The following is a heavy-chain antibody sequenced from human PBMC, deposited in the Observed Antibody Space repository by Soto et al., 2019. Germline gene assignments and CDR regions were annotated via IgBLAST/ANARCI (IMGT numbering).Heavy chain of an antibody. CDR1: GFTFSSYS. CDR2: ISSSSSYI. Sequence: EVQLVESGGGLVKPGGSLRLSCAASGFTFSSYSMNWVRQAPGTGLEWVSSISSSSSYIYYADSVKGRFTISRDNAKNSLYLQINSLRAEDTAVYYCARDGGAHYYDRSGEQPTDYGGQGTLVTVSS. CDR3: ARDGGAHYYDRSGEQPTDY. J-gene: IGHJ4*02. D-gene: IGHD3-22*01. V-gene: IGHV3-21*01.